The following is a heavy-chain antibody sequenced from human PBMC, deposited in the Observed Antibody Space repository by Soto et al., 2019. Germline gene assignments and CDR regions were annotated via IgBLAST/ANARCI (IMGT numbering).Heavy chain of an antibody. V-gene: IGHV4-59*08. D-gene: IGHD3-10*01. Sequence: QVQLQESGPGLVKPSETLSLSCTVSGGSISSYYWSWFRQSPGKRMEWIGYVHHSWGSSYNPSLQSRVAISRDTSKSQFSLKVTSVTATDTAVYYCARQGFGPLPGLVDVWGQGTTVTGSS. J-gene: IGHJ6*02. CDR2: VHHSWGS. CDR3: ARQGFGPLPGLVDV. CDR1: GGSISSYY.